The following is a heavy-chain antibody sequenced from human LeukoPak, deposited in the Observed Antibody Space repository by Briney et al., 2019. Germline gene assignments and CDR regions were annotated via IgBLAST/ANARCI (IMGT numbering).Heavy chain of an antibody. D-gene: IGHD2-15*01. Sequence: SETLSLTCTVSGGSISSYYWSWIRQPPAHGLEWIGYIYYSGSTNYNPSLKSRVTISVDTSKNQFSLKLSSVTAADTTVYYCARGGWPNFDYWGQGTLVTVSS. J-gene: IGHJ4*02. CDR3: ARGGWPNFDY. CDR1: GGSISSYY. CDR2: IYYSGST. V-gene: IGHV4-59*01.